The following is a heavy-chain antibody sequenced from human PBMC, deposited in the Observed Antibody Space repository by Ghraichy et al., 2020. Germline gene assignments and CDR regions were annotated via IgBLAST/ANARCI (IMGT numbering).Heavy chain of an antibody. Sequence: LSLTCAASGFTFSSYGMHWVRQAPGKGLEWVAVISYDGSNKYYADSVKGRFTISRDNSKNTLYLQMNSLRAEDTAVYYCAKLQSVVSGTRRDKYCSSTSCYKYYYMDVWGKGTTVTVSS. V-gene: IGHV3-30*18. D-gene: IGHD2-2*02. CDR3: AKLQSVVSGTRRDKYCSSTSCYKYYYMDV. CDR1: GFTFSSYG. J-gene: IGHJ6*03. CDR2: ISYDGSNK.